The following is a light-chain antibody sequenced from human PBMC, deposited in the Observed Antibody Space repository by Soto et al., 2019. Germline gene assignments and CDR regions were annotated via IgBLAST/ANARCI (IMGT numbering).Light chain of an antibody. CDR2: LNSDGSH. V-gene: IGLV4-69*01. CDR1: SGHSSYA. Sequence: QLVLTQSPSASASLGASVKLTCTLSSGHSSYAIAWHQQRPEKGPRYLMKLNSDGSHSKEDGIPDRFSGSSSGAERYLTISSLQSEDEADYYCQTWGTGIQVFGGGTKLTVL. CDR3: QTWGTGIQV. J-gene: IGLJ2*01.